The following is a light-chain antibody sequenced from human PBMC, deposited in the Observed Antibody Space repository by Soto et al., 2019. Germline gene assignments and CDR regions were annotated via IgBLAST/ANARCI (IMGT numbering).Light chain of an antibody. CDR1: QSVSSN. CDR3: QQYNKWPPIT. V-gene: IGKV3-15*01. J-gene: IGKJ5*01. Sequence: EIVMTQSPATLSVSPGERATLSCRASQSVSSNFAWYQQKPGQAPRLLIYGASTRATGIPARFSGSGSGTEFTLTISILQSEDFAVYYCQQYNKWPPITFGQGTRLEIK. CDR2: GAS.